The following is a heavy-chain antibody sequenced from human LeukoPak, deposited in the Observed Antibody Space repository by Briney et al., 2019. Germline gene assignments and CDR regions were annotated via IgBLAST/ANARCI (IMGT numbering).Heavy chain of an antibody. V-gene: IGHV3-48*04. CDR3: ARGGLDAYDY. D-gene: IGHD5-24*01. J-gene: IGHJ4*02. CDR1: GFTFSSYS. Sequence: VGSLRLSCAASGFTFSSYSMNWVRQAPGKGRDWVSYISITSNTIHYADSVKGRFTISRDNAKNSLYLQMTSLRAEDTAIYYCARGGLDAYDYWGQGTLVTVSS. CDR2: ISITSNTI.